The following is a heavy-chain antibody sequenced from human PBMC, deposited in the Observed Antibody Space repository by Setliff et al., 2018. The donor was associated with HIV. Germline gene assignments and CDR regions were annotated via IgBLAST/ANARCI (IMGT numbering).Heavy chain of an antibody. V-gene: IGHV1-18*01. CDR3: ARDEAPYYYDTTGFLDAFDI. J-gene: IGHJ3*02. D-gene: IGHD3-22*01. CDR1: GYSFTSYG. CDR2: TSGHNGNT. Sequence: GASVKVSCKASGYSFTSYGVNWVRQAPGQGLEWMGWTSGHNGNTNYAQKFQDRVTMTTDTSTRTIYMELRALRSDDTAVYYCARDEAPYYYDTTGFLDAFDIWGQGTMVTVSS.